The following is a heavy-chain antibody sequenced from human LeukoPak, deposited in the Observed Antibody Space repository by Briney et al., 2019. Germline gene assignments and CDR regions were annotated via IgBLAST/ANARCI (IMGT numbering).Heavy chain of an antibody. J-gene: IGHJ4*02. CDR2: IYYSGTT. CDR1: GGSISNYY. CDR3: ARERREQLLPPYTRSVTYFDY. D-gene: IGHD2-2*01. Sequence: SETLSLTCTVSGGSISNYYWNWLRQPPGKGLEWIGYIYYSGTTNYNPSLKSRVSMSVDTSKNQFSLKLSSVTAADTAVYYCARERREQLLPPYTRSVTYFDYWGQGTLVTVSS. V-gene: IGHV4-59*01.